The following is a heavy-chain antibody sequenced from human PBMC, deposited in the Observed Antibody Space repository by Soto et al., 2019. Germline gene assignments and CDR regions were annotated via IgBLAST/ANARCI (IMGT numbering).Heavy chain of an antibody. V-gene: IGHV3-23*01. CDR1: DSTFSSFA. D-gene: IGHD2-2*01. CDR3: ATPGFCRGNSCVFRPWYFDL. Sequence: ELQLLESGGGLVQPGGSLRRSCAASDSTFSSFAMSWVRQAPGKGLEWVSCPSGGGDSADYADSVKGRFIISTDTSKNTLYLHMNSLRADDTAVYYCATPGFCRGNSCVFRPWYFDLWGRGTLVTVSS. CDR2: PSGGGDSA. J-gene: IGHJ2*01.